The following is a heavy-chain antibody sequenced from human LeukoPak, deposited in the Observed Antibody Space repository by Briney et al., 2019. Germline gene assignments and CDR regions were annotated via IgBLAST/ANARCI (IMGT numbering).Heavy chain of an antibody. J-gene: IGHJ4*02. V-gene: IGHV4-59*08. CDR3: ARLGRQYSSGWYEMDY. CDR2: IYYIGSA. CDR1: GGSISSYY. Sequence: SETLSLTCTVSGGSISSYYWSWIRQPPGRGLECIGYIYYIGSANYNPSLKSRVTISVDTSKNQFSLKLSSVTAADTAVYYCARLGRQYSSGWYEMDYWGQGTLVTFSS. D-gene: IGHD6-19*01.